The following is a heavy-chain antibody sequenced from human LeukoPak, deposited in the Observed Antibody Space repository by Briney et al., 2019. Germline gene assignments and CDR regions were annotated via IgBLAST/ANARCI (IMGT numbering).Heavy chain of an antibody. V-gene: IGHV3-74*01. Sequence: GGSLRLSCAASGFAFSGYWMHWVRQAPVKGLEWVSRINSDGSSTSYADSVKGRFTISRDNAKNTLYLQMNSLRAEDTAVYYCTRGSAMVRGVGVDYWGQGTLVIVSS. CDR3: TRGSAMVRGVGVDY. CDR2: INSDGSST. CDR1: GFAFSGYW. D-gene: IGHD3-10*01. J-gene: IGHJ4*02.